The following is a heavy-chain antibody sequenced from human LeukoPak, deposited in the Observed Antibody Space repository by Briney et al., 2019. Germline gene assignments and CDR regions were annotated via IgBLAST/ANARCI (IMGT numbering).Heavy chain of an antibody. CDR2: INPSGGST. Sequence: ASVKVSCKASGYTFTSYYMHWVRQAPGQGLEWMGIINPSGGSTSYAQKFQGRVTMTRDTSKNQFSLKLSSVTAADTAVYYCARDGLAGFDYWGQGTLVTVSS. J-gene: IGHJ4*02. V-gene: IGHV1-46*01. CDR3: ARDGLAGFDY. CDR1: GYTFTSYY.